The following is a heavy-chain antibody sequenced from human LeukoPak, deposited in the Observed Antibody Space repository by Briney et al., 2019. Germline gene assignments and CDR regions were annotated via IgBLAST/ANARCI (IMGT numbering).Heavy chain of an antibody. V-gene: IGHV3-30*04. J-gene: IGHJ4*02. Sequence: PGRSLILSCATSGFTFSTYAMHWVRQAPGKGLEWVALISNDGFKKYYPDSVEGRFIVSRDNSKNTLFLQMNSLRTEDTAVYYCAPSPNYGSGTSGYWGQGTQVTVSS. CDR3: APSPNYGSGTSGY. CDR2: ISNDGFKK. CDR1: GFTFSTYA. D-gene: IGHD3-10*01.